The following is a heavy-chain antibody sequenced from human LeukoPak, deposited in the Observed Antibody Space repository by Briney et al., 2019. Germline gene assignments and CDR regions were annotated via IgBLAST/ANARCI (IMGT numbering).Heavy chain of an antibody. CDR2: IYTSGST. V-gene: IGHV4-4*09. D-gene: IGHD4-11*01. J-gene: IGHJ6*03. Sequence: SETLSLTCTVSGGSISSYYWSWIRQPPGKGLEWIGYIYTSGSTNYNPSLKSRVTISVDTSKNQFSLKLSSVTAEDTAVYYCARQTTVTFRGYYYYYYMDVWGKGTTVTVSS. CDR3: ARQTTVTFRGYYYYYYMDV. CDR1: GGSISSYY.